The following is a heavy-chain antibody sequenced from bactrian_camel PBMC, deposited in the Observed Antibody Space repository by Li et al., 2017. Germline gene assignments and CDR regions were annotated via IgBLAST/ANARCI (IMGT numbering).Heavy chain of an antibody. V-gene: IGHV3S53*01. D-gene: IGHD2*01. CDR1: GYSKYNYC. J-gene: IGHJ6*01. CDR2: IDTDGTA. Sequence: HVQLVESGGGLVQPGGSLRLSCAASGYSKYNYCMAWFRQAPGKEREGVAEIDTDGTATYADSVKGRFTCSRNNARNTVYLQMNNLRPEDTAMYYCVQIPVGGRGFPTLDSHFGYWGQGTQVTVS. CDR3: VQIPVGGRGFPTLDSHFGY.